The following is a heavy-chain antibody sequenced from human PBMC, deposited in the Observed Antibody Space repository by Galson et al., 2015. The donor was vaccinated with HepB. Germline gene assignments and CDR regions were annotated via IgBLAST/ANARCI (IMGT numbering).Heavy chain of an antibody. J-gene: IGHJ4*02. CDR2: IYHTGST. V-gene: IGHV4-4*01. Sequence: ETLSLTCAVSGVSISSSYWWAWVRQTPGKGLEWIGEIYHTGSTNYTPSLTSPVPMSVAKSKNHFSLKFISATAADTAVYFCARGLHRGSGYMFDYWGQGTRVTVSS. CDR3: ARGLHRGSGYMFDY. D-gene: IGHD5-12*01. CDR1: GVSISSSYW.